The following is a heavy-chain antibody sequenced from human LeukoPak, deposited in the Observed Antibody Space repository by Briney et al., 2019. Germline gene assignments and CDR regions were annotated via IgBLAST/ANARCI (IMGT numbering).Heavy chain of an antibody. V-gene: IGHV4-39*01. CDR2: IYYSGST. D-gene: IGHD3-22*01. Sequence: SSETLSLTCTVSGGSISSSSYYWGWIRQPPGKGLEWIGSIYYSGSTYYNPSLKSRVTISVDTSKNQLSLKLSSVTAADTAVYYCARHPRIYYYDSSGYLNWGQGTLVTVSS. CDR3: ARHPRIYYYDSSGYLN. CDR1: GGSISSSSYY. J-gene: IGHJ4*02.